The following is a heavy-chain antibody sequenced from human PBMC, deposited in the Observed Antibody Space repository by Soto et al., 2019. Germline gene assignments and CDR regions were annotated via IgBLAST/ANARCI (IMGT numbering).Heavy chain of an antibody. CDR3: ARDRGITGTTGDYYYYYMDV. V-gene: IGHV3-33*01. CDR1: GFTFSSYG. Sequence: GGSLRLSCAASGFTFSSYGMHWVRQAPGKGLEWVAVIWYDGSNKYYADSVKGRFTISRDNSKNTLYLQMNSLRAEDTAVYYCARDRGITGTTGDYYYYYMDVWGKGTTVTVSS. D-gene: IGHD1-7*01. J-gene: IGHJ6*03. CDR2: IWYDGSNK.